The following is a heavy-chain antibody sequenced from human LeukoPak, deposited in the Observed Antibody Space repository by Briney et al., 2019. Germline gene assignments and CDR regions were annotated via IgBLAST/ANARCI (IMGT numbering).Heavy chain of an antibody. CDR2: ISGSGGST. V-gene: IGHV3-23*01. J-gene: IGHJ4*02. CDR3: AKDKITLAAAAFYYFDY. D-gene: IGHD6-13*01. CDR1: GYPYRFSHYA. Sequence: GGSLRLSCAASGYPYRFSHYAMRWVRQAPGRGLEWVSAISGSGGSTYYADSLKCRFSISRDNSKNTLYLQMNSLRAEDTAVYYCAKDKITLAAAAFYYFDYWGQGTLGTVSS.